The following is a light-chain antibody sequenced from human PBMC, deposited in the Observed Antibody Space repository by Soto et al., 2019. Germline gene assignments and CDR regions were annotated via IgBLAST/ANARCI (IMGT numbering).Light chain of an antibody. J-gene: IGLJ1*01. Sequence: QSALTQPASVSGSPGQSITISCTGTSSDVGGYNYVSWYQQYTGKAPKVVIYDVDNRPSGVSHRFSGSKSGNTASLTISGLQAEDEADYYCSSYTSSSTRVFGTGTKLTVL. CDR2: DVD. CDR1: SSDVGGYNY. CDR3: SSYTSSSTRV. V-gene: IGLV2-14*03.